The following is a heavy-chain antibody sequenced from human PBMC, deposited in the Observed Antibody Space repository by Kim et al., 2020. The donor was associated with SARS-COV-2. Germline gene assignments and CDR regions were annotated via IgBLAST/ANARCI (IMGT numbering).Heavy chain of an antibody. CDR3: ARTDYGGKDYYYYGMDV. V-gene: IGHV5-51*01. D-gene: IGHD4-17*01. J-gene: IGHJ6*02. CDR1: GYSFTSYW. Sequence: GESLKISCKGSGYSFTSYWIGWVRQMPGKGLEWMGIIYPGDSDTRYSPSFQGQVTISADKSISTAYLQWSSLTASDTAMYYCARTDYGGKDYYYYGMDVWGQGTTVTVSS. CDR2: IYPGDSDT.